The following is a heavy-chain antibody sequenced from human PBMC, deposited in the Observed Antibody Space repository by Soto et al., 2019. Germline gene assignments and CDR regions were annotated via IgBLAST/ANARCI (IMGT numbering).Heavy chain of an antibody. CDR3: ARGFMIKFAVSTRRGTDWFDP. CDR1: GYAFTSYY. Sequence: ASVKVSCKASGYAFTSYYRHWVRHAPGQGLEWMGWINPNSGGTNYAQQFQGRVTMTRDTSISTAYIELSRLRSDDTALYYCARGFMIKFAVSTRRGTDWFDPWGQGTLVTVSS. CDR2: INPNSGGT. J-gene: IGHJ5*02. V-gene: IGHV1-2*02. D-gene: IGHD3-16*01.